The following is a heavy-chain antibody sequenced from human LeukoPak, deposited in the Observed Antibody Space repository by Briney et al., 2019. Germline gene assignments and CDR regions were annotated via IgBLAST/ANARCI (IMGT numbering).Heavy chain of an antibody. CDR2: ISGSGGST. Sequence: PGGSLRLSCAASGFTFSSYAMSWVRQAPGKGLEWVTAISGSGGSTYYADSVKGRFTISRDNSKNTLYLQMNSLRAEDTAVYYCAKDRITMIVVVIYGYFDLWGRGTLVTVSS. J-gene: IGHJ2*01. CDR1: GFTFSSYA. CDR3: AKDRITMIVVVIYGYFDL. D-gene: IGHD3-22*01. V-gene: IGHV3-23*01.